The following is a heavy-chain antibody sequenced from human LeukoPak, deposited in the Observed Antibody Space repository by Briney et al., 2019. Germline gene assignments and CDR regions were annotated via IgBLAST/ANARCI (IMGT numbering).Heavy chain of an antibody. D-gene: IGHD6-13*01. CDR3: ARDLAYSSSWYYFDY. Sequence: GGSLRLSCAVSGFTFSSYWMHWVRQAPGKGLVWVSRIKSDGSTTSYADSVKGLFTISRDNAKNIVYLQMNSPRVEDTGLYYCARDLAYSSSWYYFDYWGQGTLVTVSS. V-gene: IGHV3-74*01. J-gene: IGHJ4*02. CDR2: IKSDGSTT. CDR1: GFTFSSYW.